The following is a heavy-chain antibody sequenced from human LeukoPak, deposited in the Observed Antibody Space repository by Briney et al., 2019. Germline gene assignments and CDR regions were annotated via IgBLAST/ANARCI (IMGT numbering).Heavy chain of an antibody. Sequence: GGSLRLSCAATGFTFSDYYMSWIRQAPGKGLEWVSYISSSGSTIYYADSVKGRFTISRDNAKNSLYLQMNSLRAEDTAVYYCARDLAYCGGDCPLDYWGQGTLVTVSS. CDR2: ISSSGSTI. J-gene: IGHJ4*02. CDR1: GFTFSDYY. CDR3: ARDLAYCGGDCPLDY. V-gene: IGHV3-11*01. D-gene: IGHD2-21*02.